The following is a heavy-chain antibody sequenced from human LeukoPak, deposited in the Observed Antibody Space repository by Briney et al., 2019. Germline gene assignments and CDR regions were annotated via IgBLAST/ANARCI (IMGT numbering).Heavy chain of an antibody. D-gene: IGHD1-1*01. CDR3: ARDGVQPGLFDY. Sequence: SQTLSLTCTVSGGSISSGGYYWSWIRQHPGKGLEWIGYIYYSGSTYYNPSLESRVTISVDTSKNQFSLKLSSVTAADTAVYYCARDGVQPGLFDYWGQGTLVTVSS. J-gene: IGHJ4*02. V-gene: IGHV4-31*03. CDR2: IYYSGST. CDR1: GGSISSGGYY.